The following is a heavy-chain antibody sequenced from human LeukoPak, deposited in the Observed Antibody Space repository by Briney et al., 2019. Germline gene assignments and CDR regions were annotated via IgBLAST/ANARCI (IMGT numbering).Heavy chain of an antibody. CDR3: VKDRYVDY. J-gene: IGHJ4*02. D-gene: IGHD3-16*01. CDR2: ISSNGDST. V-gene: IGHV3-64D*09. CDR1: GFCFSSYA. Sequence: GGSLRLSCSVSGFCFSSYAMHWVRRAPGKGLEYVSSISSNGDSTYYADSVKGRFTISRDNSKNTLFLQMSSLRAEDTAVYYCVKDRYVDYWGQGTLVTVSS.